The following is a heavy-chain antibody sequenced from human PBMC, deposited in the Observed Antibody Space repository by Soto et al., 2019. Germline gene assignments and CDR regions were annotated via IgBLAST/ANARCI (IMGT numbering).Heavy chain of an antibody. Sequence: ASVKVSCKASGYTFTGYYMHWVRQAPGQGLEWMGWINPNSGGTNYAQKFQGWVTMTRDTSISTAYMELSRLRSDDTAVYYCARDPGSVTTRPLSYFDYWGQGTLVTV. V-gene: IGHV1-2*04. D-gene: IGHD4-17*01. J-gene: IGHJ4*02. CDR1: GYTFTGYY. CDR2: INPNSGGT. CDR3: ARDPGSVTTRPLSYFDY.